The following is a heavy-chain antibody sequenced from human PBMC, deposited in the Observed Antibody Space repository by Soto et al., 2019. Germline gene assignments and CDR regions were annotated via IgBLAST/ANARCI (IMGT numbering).Heavy chain of an antibody. V-gene: IGHV4-30-2*01. J-gene: IGHJ4*02. CDR2: IYHSGST. CDR3: ARAYSNYDRWFDY. Sequence: SETLSLTCAVSGGSISSGGYSWSWIRQPPGKGLEWIGYIYHSGSTYYNPSLKSRVTISVDRSKNQFSLKLSSVTAADTAVYYCARAYSNYDRWFDYWGQGTLVTVSS. D-gene: IGHD4-4*01. CDR1: GGSISSGGYS.